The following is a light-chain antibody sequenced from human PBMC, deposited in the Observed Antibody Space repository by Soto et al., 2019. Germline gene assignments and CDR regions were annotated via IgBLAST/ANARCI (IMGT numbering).Light chain of an antibody. V-gene: IGLV2-14*01. CDR3: SSYTTAVFYV. Sequence: QSVLTQPASVSGSPGQSITISCTGSSSDIGAFNYVAWYQQHPGKAPKLIIHGVTNRPSGVSSRFSGSKSDYTASLTISGLQAEDEADYYCSSYTTAVFYVFGTGTKVTVL. CDR1: SSDIGAFNY. CDR2: GVT. J-gene: IGLJ1*01.